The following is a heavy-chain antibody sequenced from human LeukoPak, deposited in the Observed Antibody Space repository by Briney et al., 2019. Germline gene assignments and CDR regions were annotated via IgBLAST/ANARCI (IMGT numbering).Heavy chain of an antibody. D-gene: IGHD4-11*01. J-gene: IGHJ5*02. CDR2: IYYSGST. CDR3: ARGPMTTWEDWFDP. V-gene: IGHV4-31*03. Sequence: SETLSLTCTVSGGSISSGGYYWSWIRQHPGKGLEWIGYIYYSGSTYYNPSLKSRVTISVDTSKNQFSLKLSSVIAADTAVYYCARGPMTTWEDWFDPWGQGTLVTVSS. CDR1: GGSISSGGYY.